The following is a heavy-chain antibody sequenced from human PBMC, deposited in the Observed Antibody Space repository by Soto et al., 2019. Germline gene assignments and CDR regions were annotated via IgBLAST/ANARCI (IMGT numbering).Heavy chain of an antibody. CDR3: AKDVPGEPLPTCFDP. D-gene: IGHD1-26*01. V-gene: IGHV3-23*01. CDR2: ISGGGSST. CDR1: GFTVSSYA. J-gene: IGHJ5*02. Sequence: EVQLLESWGGLVQPGGSLRLSCAASGFTVSSYAMSWVRQAPGKRLKWVSAISGGGSSTYYADSVKGRFTISRDNSKNTLYLQMNSLRAEDTAVYYCAKDVPGEPLPTCFDPWGQGTLVTVSS.